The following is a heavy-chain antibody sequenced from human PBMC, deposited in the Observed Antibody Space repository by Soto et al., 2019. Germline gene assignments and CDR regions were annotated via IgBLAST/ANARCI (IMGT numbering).Heavy chain of an antibody. CDR1: GDSVSSNTAA. J-gene: IGHJ3*02. V-gene: IGHV6-1*01. CDR2: TYYRSKWYN. Sequence: PSQTLSLTCAVFGDSVSSNTAAWTWIRQSPSRGLEWLGRTYYRSKWYNDYAVSVKSRITINPDTSRNLFSLQLNSVTPEDTAVYYCARDLGAFDIWGQGTMVT. CDR3: ARDLGAFDI. D-gene: IGHD7-27*01.